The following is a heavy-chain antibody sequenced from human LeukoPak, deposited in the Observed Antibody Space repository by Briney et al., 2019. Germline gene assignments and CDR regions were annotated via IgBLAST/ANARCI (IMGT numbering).Heavy chain of an antibody. J-gene: IGHJ4*02. CDR3: ARMSVAGFDY. CDR2: IHNTGST. V-gene: IGHV4-34*01. CDR1: GGSFSGYY. D-gene: IGHD6-19*01. Sequence: SETLSLTCAVYGGSFSGYYWSWIRQPPGKGLEYIGCIHNTGSTDYNPSLKSRVTISVDTSKSQFSLKLSSVTAADTAVYYCARMSVAGFDYRGQGTLVTVSS.